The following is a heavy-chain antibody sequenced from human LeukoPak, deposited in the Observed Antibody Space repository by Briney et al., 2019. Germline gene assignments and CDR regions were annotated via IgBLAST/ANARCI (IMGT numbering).Heavy chain of an antibody. Sequence: PSETLSLTRTVSGGSISSSSYYWGWIRQPPGKGLEWIGSIYYSGSTYYNPSLKSRVTISVDTSKNQFSLKLSSVTAADTAVYYCAWCIAAAQNFQHWGQGTLVTVSS. CDR2: IYYSGST. J-gene: IGHJ1*01. CDR3: AWCIAAAQNFQH. CDR1: GGSISSSSYY. D-gene: IGHD6-13*01. V-gene: IGHV4-39*07.